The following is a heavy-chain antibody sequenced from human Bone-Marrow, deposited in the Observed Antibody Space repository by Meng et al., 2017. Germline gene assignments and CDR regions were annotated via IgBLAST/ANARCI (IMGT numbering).Heavy chain of an antibody. CDR2: MNPNSGNT. V-gene: IGHV1-8*01. CDR3: ARGRRELKYYYDSSPYYFDY. Sequence: ASVKVSCKASGYTFTSYDINWVRQATGQGLEWMGWMNPNSGNTGYAQKFRGRVTMTRNTSISTAYMELSSLRSEDTAVYYCARGRRELKYYYDSSPYYFDYWGQGTLVTVSS. J-gene: IGHJ4*02. D-gene: IGHD3-22*01. CDR1: GYTFTSYD.